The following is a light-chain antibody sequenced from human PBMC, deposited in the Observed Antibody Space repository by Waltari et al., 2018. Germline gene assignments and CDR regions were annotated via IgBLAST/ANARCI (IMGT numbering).Light chain of an antibody. CDR1: SSDVGRYHY. Sequence: QSALTQPASVSASPGQSITVSCTRTSSDVGRYHYVSWYQQHPGKAPKLLIYDVTTRPSGVSDRFSGSKSGNTASLTISGLQAEDEADYYCTSFTTTNTYVFGSGTEVTVL. CDR3: TSFTTTNTYV. CDR2: DVT. V-gene: IGLV2-14*03. J-gene: IGLJ1*01.